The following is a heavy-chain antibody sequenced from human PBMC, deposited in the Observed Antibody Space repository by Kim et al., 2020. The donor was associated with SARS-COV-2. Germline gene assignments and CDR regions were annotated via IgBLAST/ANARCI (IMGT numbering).Heavy chain of an antibody. Sequence: GGSLRLSCAASGFTFSSYAMHWVRQAPGKGLEWVAVISYDGSNKYYADSVKGRFTISRDNSKNTLYLQMNSLRAEDTAVYYCARGVNGFGELPIRSYYWGQGTLVTVSS. J-gene: IGHJ4*02. D-gene: IGHD3-10*01. V-gene: IGHV3-30*04. CDR1: GFTFSSYA. CDR3: ARGVNGFGELPIRSYY. CDR2: ISYDGSNK.